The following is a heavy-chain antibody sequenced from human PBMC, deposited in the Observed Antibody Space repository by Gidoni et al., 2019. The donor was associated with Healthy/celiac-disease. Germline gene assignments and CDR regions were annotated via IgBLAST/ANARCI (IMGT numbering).Heavy chain of an antibody. CDR2: ISGSGGST. Sequence: EVQLLESGGGLVQPGGSLRLSCAASGFTFESFAFGWVRQAPGKGLEWVSVISGSGGSTYYADSVKGRFTISRDNSKNTLYLQMNSLRAEDTAGYYCATTDLLRYFDWLLDAPYFDYWGQGTLVTVSS. J-gene: IGHJ4*02. CDR1: GFTFESFA. CDR3: ATTDLLRYFDWLLDAPYFDY. D-gene: IGHD3-9*01. V-gene: IGHV3-23*01.